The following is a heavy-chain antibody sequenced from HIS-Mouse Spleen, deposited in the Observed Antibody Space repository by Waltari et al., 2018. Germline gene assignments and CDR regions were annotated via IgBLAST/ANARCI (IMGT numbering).Heavy chain of an antibody. J-gene: IGHJ4*02. Sequence: QVQLVESGGGVVQPGRSLRLSCAASGFTFSSYGMHWVRQAPGKGLEWVAVIWYDGSNKYYADSVKGRFTISRDNSKNTLYLQMNSLRAEDTAVYYCAKEHFDGGNPDYWGQGTLVTVSS. D-gene: IGHD3-9*01. CDR3: AKEHFDGGNPDY. CDR1: GFTFSSYG. V-gene: IGHV3-33*06. CDR2: IWYDGSNK.